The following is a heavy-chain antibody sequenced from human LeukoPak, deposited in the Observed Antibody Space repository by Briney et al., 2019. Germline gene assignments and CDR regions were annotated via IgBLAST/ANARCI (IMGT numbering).Heavy chain of an antibody. V-gene: IGHV1-69*06. CDR1: GGTFSSYA. J-gene: IGHJ4*02. CDR2: IIPIFGTA. CDR3: ARDGIMTTVTTALDY. Sequence: SVKVSCKASGGTFSSYAISWVRQAPGQGLEWMGGIIPIFGTANYAQKFQGRVTITADKSTSTAYMELSSLRSEDTAVYYCARDGIMTTVTTALDYWGQGTLVTVSS. D-gene: IGHD4-17*01.